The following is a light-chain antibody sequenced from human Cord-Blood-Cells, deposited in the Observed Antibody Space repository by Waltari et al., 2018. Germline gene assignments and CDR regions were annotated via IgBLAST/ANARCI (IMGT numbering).Light chain of an antibody. CDR2: GKN. CDR1: SPRSYY. J-gene: IGLJ1*01. V-gene: IGLV3-19*01. Sequence: SSELTQDPAVSVALGQAVRITCQGDSPRSYYANWYQQKPGQAPVLVIYGKNNRPSGIPDRFSGSSSGNTASLTITGAQAEDEADYYCNSRDSSGNHLVFGTGTKVTVL. CDR3: NSRDSSGNHLV.